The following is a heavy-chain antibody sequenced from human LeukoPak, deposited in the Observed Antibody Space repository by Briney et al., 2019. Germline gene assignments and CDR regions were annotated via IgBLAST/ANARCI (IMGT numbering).Heavy chain of an antibody. CDR3: ARHLCSSTSGYREVAWFDP. CDR2: IYYIGST. J-gene: IGHJ5*02. CDR1: GFTFSSYGI. D-gene: IGHD2-2*02. Sequence: LTLSCAACGFTFSSYGIHGLRQAPGKGVDWMGGIYYIGSTYYNPSLNSRVTICVDTSKNQFSLKLSSVTAADTAVYYCARHLCSSTSGYREVAWFDPWGQGTLVTVFS. V-gene: IGHV4-39*01.